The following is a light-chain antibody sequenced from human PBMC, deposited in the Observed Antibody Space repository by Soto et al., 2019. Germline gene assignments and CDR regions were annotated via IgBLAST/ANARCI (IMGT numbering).Light chain of an antibody. CDR2: DAS. Sequence: EIVLTQSPATQSLSPGERATLSCRASQSVTSYLAWYQQKPGQAPRLLIYDASKRATGIPARFSGGGSGTDFTLTISSLETEDYAVYFCQQRSDWPRTFGGGTKVDIK. CDR1: QSVTSY. CDR3: QQRSDWPRT. V-gene: IGKV3-11*01. J-gene: IGKJ4*01.